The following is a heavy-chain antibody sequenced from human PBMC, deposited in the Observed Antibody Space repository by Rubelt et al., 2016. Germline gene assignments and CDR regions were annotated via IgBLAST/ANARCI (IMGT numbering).Heavy chain of an antibody. CDR1: GYTFTGYY. Sequence: QVQLVQSGAEVKKPGASVKVSCKASGYTFTGYYMHWVRQAPGQGLEWMGWINPNSGGTNYAQKFQGRVTMTRDTSSSKAYMELSRLRSDDTAVYYCARFAIGGHSSGYLFDYWGQGTLVTVSS. CDR3: ARFAIGGHSSGYLFDY. D-gene: IGHD3-22*01. V-gene: IGHV1-2*02. CDR2: INPNSGGT. J-gene: IGHJ4*02.